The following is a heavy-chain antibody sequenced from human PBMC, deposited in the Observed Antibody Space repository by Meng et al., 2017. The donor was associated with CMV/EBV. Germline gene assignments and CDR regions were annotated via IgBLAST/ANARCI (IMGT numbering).Heavy chain of an antibody. CDR3: ARDRRATMVRGVIITAPGLSFDP. CDR2: IYYSGST. Sequence: SETLSLTCTVSGGSISSSSYYWGWIRQPPGKGLEWIGSIYYSGSTYYNPSLKSRVTISVDTSKNQFSLKLSSVTAADTAVYYCARDRRATMVRGVIITAPGLSFDPWGQGTLVTVSS. V-gene: IGHV4-39*07. D-gene: IGHD3-10*01. J-gene: IGHJ5*02. CDR1: GGSISSSSYY.